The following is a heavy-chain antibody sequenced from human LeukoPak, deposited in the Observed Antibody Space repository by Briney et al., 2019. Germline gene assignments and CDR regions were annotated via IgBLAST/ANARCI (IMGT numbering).Heavy chain of an antibody. D-gene: IGHD6-19*01. CDR1: GFTFSSYE. Sequence: GGSLRLSCAASGFTFSSYEMNWVRQAPGKGLEWVSYISSSGSTIYYADSVKGRFTISRDNAKNSLYLQMNSLRAEDTAVYYCAGHGYSSGWDAYYMDVWGKGTTVTVSS. CDR3: AGHGYSSGWDAYYMDV. CDR2: ISSSGSTI. J-gene: IGHJ6*03. V-gene: IGHV3-48*03.